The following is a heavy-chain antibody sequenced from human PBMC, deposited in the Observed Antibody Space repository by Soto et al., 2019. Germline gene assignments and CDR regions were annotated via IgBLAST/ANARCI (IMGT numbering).Heavy chain of an antibody. CDR3: ARGDSTDCSNGVCSFFYNHDMDV. CDR1: GYTFTSYA. CDR2: INPKSGGT. D-gene: IGHD2-8*01. V-gene: IGHV1-2*04. J-gene: IGHJ6*02. Sequence: ASVKVSCKASGYTFTSYAMHWVRQAPGQRLEWMGWINPKSGGTSTAQKFQGWVTMTTDTSISTASMELTRLTSDDTAIYYCARGDSTDCSNGVCSFFYNHDMDVWGQGTTVTVSS.